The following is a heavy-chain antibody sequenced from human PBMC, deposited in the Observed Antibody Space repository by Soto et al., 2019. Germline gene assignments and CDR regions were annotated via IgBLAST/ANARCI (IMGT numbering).Heavy chain of an antibody. V-gene: IGHV1-69*06. CDR2: IIPIFGTA. CDR1: GGTFSSYA. J-gene: IGHJ6*02. CDR3: AREVAAAGAAYYYGMDV. D-gene: IGHD6-13*01. Sequence: QVQLVQSGAEVKKPGSSVKVSCKASGGTFSSYAISWVRQAPGQGLEWMGGIIPIFGTANYAQKFQGRVTITADKSTSTAYMELSSLRSEDTAVYYCAREVAAAGAAYYYGMDVWGQGTTVTVSS.